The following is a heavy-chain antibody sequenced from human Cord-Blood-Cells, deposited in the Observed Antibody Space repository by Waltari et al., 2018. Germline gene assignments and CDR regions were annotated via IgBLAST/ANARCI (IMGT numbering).Heavy chain of an antibody. J-gene: IGHJ3*02. Sequence: QVQLVESGGGVVQPGGSLRLSCAASGFTFSSYGMHWVRQAPGKVREWVAFRRCDGINKDYADSVKGRVTISRDNCKNTLYLQMNSLRAEDTAVYYCAKAETGGFDAFDIWGQGTMVTVSS. CDR3: AKAETGGFDAFDI. CDR1: GFTFSSYG. V-gene: IGHV3-30*02. CDR2: RRCDGINK. D-gene: IGHD7-27*01.